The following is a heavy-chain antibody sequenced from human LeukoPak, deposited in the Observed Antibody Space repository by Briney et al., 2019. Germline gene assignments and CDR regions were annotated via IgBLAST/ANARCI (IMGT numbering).Heavy chain of an antibody. CDR3: ARGGSYYDSSGPKGYFDY. Sequence: SVKVSCKASGGTFSSYAISWVRQAPGQGLEWMGGIIPIFGTANYAQKFQGRVTITADKSTSTAYMELRSLRSDDTAVYYCARGGSYYDSSGPKGYFDYWGQGTLVTVSS. D-gene: IGHD3-22*01. CDR2: IIPIFGTA. CDR1: GGTFSSYA. V-gene: IGHV1-69*06. J-gene: IGHJ4*02.